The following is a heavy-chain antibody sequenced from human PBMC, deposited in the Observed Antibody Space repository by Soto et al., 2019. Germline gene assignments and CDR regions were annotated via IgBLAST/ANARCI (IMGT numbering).Heavy chain of an antibody. CDR3: ARQRPYGMDV. CDR1: GGSISSYY. Sequence: SDSLSLTCTVSGGSISSYYCGWIRQPPGKGLEWIGYIYYSGSTNYNPSLKSRVTISVDTSKNQFSLKLSSVTAADTAVYYCARQRPYGMDVWGQGTTVTVS. J-gene: IGHJ6*02. V-gene: IGHV4-59*08. CDR2: IYYSGST.